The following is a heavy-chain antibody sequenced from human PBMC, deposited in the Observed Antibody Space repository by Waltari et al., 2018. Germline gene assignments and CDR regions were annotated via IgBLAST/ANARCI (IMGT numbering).Heavy chain of an antibody. V-gene: IGHV3-53*01. CDR3: ATWTGGSLGAFDN. CDR2: IYSGGDT. J-gene: IGHJ3*02. Sequence: EVQLVESGGGLSQSGGSLRLSCEVSGFTVRNSYIGWVRQAPGKGLEWVSVIYSGGDTYDADAVRGRFTISRDNSKNTLYLQMNSLRVEDTALYYCATWTGGSLGAFDNWGQGTMVTVSS. CDR1: GFTVRNSY. D-gene: IGHD7-27*01.